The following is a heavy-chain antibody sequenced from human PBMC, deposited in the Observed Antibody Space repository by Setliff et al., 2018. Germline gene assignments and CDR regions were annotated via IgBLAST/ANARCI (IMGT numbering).Heavy chain of an antibody. V-gene: IGHV4-38-2*01. CDR1: GYSITNGYY. CDR3: VRRTYYYDTSPMGWFDP. CDR2: INHGGDT. J-gene: IGHJ5*02. D-gene: IGHD3-22*01. Sequence: SETLSLTCVVSGYSITNGYYWGWIRQPPGKGLEWIGSINHGGDTSYNPSLQSRVAISVDTSKNQFSLKLSSVTAADTAVYYCVRRTYYYDTSPMGWFDPWVQGILVTVSS.